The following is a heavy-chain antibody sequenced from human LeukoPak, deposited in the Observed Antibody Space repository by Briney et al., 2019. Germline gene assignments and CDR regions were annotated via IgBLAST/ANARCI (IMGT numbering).Heavy chain of an antibody. CDR3: AKDLTYYYDSSGYYYPDY. CDR1: GFTFSSYS. CDR2: ISGSGGST. V-gene: IGHV3-23*01. J-gene: IGHJ4*02. Sequence: GGSLRLSCAASGFTFSSYSMNWVRQAPGKGLEWVSAISGSGGSTYYADSVKGRFTISRDNSKNTLYLQMNSLRAEDTAVYYCAKDLTYYYDSSGYYYPDYWGQGTLVTVSS. D-gene: IGHD3-22*01.